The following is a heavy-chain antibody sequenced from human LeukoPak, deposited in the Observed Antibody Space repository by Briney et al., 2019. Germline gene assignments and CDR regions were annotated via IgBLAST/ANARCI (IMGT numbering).Heavy chain of an antibody. Sequence: SETLSLTCAVYGGSFSGYYWSWIRQPPGKGLEWIGEINHSGSTNYNPSLKSRVTISVDTSKNQFSLKLSSVTAADTAVYYCARIQQLVGTVDYWGQGTLVTVSS. CDR2: INHSGST. V-gene: IGHV4-34*01. CDR1: GGSFSGYY. CDR3: ARIQQLVGTVDY. D-gene: IGHD6-13*01. J-gene: IGHJ4*02.